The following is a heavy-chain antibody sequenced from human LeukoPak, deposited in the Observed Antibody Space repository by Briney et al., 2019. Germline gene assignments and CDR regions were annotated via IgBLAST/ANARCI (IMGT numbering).Heavy chain of an antibody. CDR2: ISSSSSYI. CDR3: ARELRGSGSPNY. D-gene: IGHD3-10*01. Sequence: GGSLRLSCAASGFTFSSYSMNWVRQAPGKGLEWVSSISSSSSYIYYADSVKGRFTISRDNAKNSLYLQMNSLRAEDTAVYYCARELRGSGSPNYWGQGTLVTVSS. CDR1: GFTFSSYS. V-gene: IGHV3-21*01. J-gene: IGHJ4*02.